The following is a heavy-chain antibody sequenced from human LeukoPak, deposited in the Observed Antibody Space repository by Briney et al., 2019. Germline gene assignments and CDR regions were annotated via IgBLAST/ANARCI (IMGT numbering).Heavy chain of an antibody. V-gene: IGHV5-51*01. Sequence: GEALKTSCSGAGYSFTSYWNGWGRPIRGKRLEWMWIIYSGDSDTSYSPGLQGQFTSSADKSISTAYLEWSSLKASDTVMYYCARPYSRSWYYFDYGGQGTLVTVS. CDR1: GYSFTSYW. J-gene: IGHJ4*02. CDR2: IYSGDSDT. D-gene: IGHD6-13*01. CDR3: ARPYSRSWYYFDY.